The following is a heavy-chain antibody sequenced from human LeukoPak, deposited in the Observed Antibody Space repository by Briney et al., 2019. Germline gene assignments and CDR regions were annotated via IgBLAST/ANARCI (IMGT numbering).Heavy chain of an antibody. D-gene: IGHD3-22*01. J-gene: IGHJ4*02. CDR1: GGTFSSYA. V-gene: IGHV1-69*05. CDR2: IIPIFGTA. Sequence: GASVKVSCKASGGTFSSYAISWVRQAPGQGLEWMGGIIPIFGTANYAQKFQGRVTMTTDTSTSTAYMELRSLRSDDTAVYYCARDEYYDSSGYPDYWGQGTLVTVSS. CDR3: ARDEYYDSSGYPDY.